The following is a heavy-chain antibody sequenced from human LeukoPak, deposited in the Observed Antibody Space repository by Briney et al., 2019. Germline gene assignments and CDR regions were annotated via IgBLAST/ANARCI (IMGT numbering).Heavy chain of an antibody. CDR3: ARSGGYYGSGSSPFDY. Sequence: GESLQISCKGSGFHFTSYWIGWVRPMPGKGLEWMGIIYPGDSDTRYSPSFQGQVTISADKSISTAYLQWSSLKASDTAMYYCARSGGYYGSGSSPFDYWGQGTLVTVSS. V-gene: IGHV5-51*01. D-gene: IGHD3-10*01. CDR2: IYPGDSDT. J-gene: IGHJ4*02. CDR1: GFHFTSYW.